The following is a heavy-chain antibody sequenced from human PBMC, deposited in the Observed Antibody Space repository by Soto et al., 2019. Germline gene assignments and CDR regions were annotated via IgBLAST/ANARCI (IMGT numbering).Heavy chain of an antibody. CDR2: IIPIFSSR. D-gene: IGHD3-16*01. V-gene: IGHV1-69*01. CDR1: RDTFNKYA. Sequence: QVQLVQSGAEVKKPGSSVKVSCKTSRDTFNKYAFNWVRQAPGQGLEWMGWIIPIFSSRNYAEKFQGRVTITADDSTSTAYMELRSLRFEDTPVYYCARGETYLGVWGQGTTVTVSS. CDR3: ARGETYLGV. J-gene: IGHJ6*02.